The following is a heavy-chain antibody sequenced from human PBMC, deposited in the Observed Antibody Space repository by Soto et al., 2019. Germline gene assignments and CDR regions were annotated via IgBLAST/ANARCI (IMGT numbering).Heavy chain of an antibody. CDR2: TYFRSRWYN. CDR3: ARDLEYRYSKYHYYMDV. Sequence: QPLSLTCAISGDSVSSNTAAWHWIRQSPSRGLEWLGRTYFRSRWYNDYAVYVKSRITIKADTYKKQFSLHLNSVSPEEKDVYYCARDLEYRYSKYHYYMDVRGKATTVAVSS. D-gene: IGHD5-12*01. V-gene: IGHV6-1*01. J-gene: IGHJ6*03. CDR1: GDSVSSNTAA.